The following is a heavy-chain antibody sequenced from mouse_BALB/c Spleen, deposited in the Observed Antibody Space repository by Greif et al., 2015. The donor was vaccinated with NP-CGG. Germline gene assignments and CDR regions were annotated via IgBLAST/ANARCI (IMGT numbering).Heavy chain of an antibody. Sequence: VKLVESGPELMKPGASVKMSCKASGYTFTDYVISWVKQRTGQGLEWIGEIYPGSGSTYYNEKFKGKATLTADKSSNTAYMQLSSLTSEDSAVYFCAKGMIQFSYYFDYWGQGTTLTVSS. J-gene: IGHJ2*01. CDR2: IYPGSGST. D-gene: IGHD2-3*01. V-gene: IGHV1-77*01. CDR3: AKGMIQFSYYFDY. CDR1: GYTFTDYV.